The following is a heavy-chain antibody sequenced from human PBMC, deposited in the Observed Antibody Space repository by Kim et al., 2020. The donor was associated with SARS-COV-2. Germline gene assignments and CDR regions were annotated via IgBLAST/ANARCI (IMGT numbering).Heavy chain of an antibody. J-gene: IGHJ5*02. Sequence: GGSLRLSCAASGFTFSNAWMSWVRQAPGKGLEWVGRIKSKTDGGTTDYAAPVKGRFTISRDDSKNTLYLQMNSLKTEDTAVYYCTTEHYDFWSGRPTNWFDPWGQGTLVTVSS. CDR1: GFTFSNAW. V-gene: IGHV3-15*01. CDR3: TTEHYDFWSGRPTNWFDP. CDR2: IKSKTDGGTT. D-gene: IGHD3-3*01.